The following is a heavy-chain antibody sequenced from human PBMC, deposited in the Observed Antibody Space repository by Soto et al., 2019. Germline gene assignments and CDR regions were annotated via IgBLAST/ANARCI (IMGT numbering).Heavy chain of an antibody. J-gene: IGHJ4*02. CDR2: TYYRSKWYN. CDR1: GDSVAINSGA. Sequence: SHSRSRNCAIYGDSVAINSGAWNLNRQSPSRGLEWLGRTYYRSKWYNDYAVSVKSRITINPDTSKNQFSLQLNSVTPEDTAVYYCARQGVNIVATMAFDYWGQGTLVTVSS. V-gene: IGHV6-1*01. CDR3: ARQGVNIVATMAFDY. D-gene: IGHD5-12*01.